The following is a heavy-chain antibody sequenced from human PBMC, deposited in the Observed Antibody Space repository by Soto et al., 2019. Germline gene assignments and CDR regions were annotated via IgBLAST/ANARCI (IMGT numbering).Heavy chain of an antibody. J-gene: IGHJ4*02. Sequence: PGGSLRLSCAACGVTFSSYAMSWVRQAQGKGLEWVSAISGSGGSTYYADSVKGRFTTSRDNSKNTLYLQMNSLRAEDTAVYYCAKEGLGVVIIYQDYWGQGTLVTVSS. CDR1: GVTFSSYA. CDR3: AKEGLGVVIIYQDY. CDR2: ISGSGGST. D-gene: IGHD3-3*01. V-gene: IGHV3-23*01.